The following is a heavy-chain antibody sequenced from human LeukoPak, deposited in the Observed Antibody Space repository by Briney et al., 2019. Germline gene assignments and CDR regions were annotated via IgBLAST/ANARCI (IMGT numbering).Heavy chain of an antibody. CDR3: AKYYYDSYEGYYFDY. Sequence: ASVKVSCKAFGYTFTGSYMHWVRQAPGQGLEWMGWINPNSGGTNYAQKFQGRVTMTRDTSISTAYMELSRLKSDDTAFYYCAKYYYDSYEGYYFDYWGQGTLVTVSS. D-gene: IGHD3-22*01. V-gene: IGHV1-2*02. CDR1: GYTFTGSY. J-gene: IGHJ4*02. CDR2: INPNSGGT.